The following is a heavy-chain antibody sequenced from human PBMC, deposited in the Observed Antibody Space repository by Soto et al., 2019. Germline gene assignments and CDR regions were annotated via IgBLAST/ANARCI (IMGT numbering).Heavy chain of an antibody. CDR1: GYTFTGYY. D-gene: IGHD3-10*01. J-gene: IGHJ5*02. V-gene: IGHV1-2*02. CDR2: INPKSGGT. CDR3: ARYLFCSITMVRVDNCFDP. Sequence: ASVKVYCKASGYTFTGYYMHWVRQAPGQGLEWMGWINPKSGGTNYAQKFQGRVTMTRDTAISTPYMELSRLRSDDTAVYYCARYLFCSITMVRVDNCFDPWGRGTLVTLSS.